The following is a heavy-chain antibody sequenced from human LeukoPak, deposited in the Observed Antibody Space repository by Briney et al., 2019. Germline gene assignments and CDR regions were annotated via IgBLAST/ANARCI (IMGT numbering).Heavy chain of an antibody. CDR2: TSSDLNVK. Sequence: GGSLRLSCAASGFTFRNYVIHWVRQAPGKGLEWVAVTSSDLNVKLYADSVKGRFTISRDNSRSTLYLQMNSLRPEDTAIYYCAREGYYGSGSPPSLYFGYWGQGTLVTVSS. CDR1: GFTFRNYV. J-gene: IGHJ4*02. D-gene: IGHD3-10*01. CDR3: AREGYYGSGSPPSLYFGY. V-gene: IGHV3-30-3*01.